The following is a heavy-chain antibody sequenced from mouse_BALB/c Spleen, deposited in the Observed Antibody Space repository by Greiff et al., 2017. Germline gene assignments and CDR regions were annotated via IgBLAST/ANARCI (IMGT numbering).Heavy chain of an antibody. D-gene: IGHD2-3*01. J-gene: IGHJ4*01. Sequence: VQGVESGPGLVAPSPCLSISCTVSGFSLTSYGVHWVRQPPGKGLEWLGVIWAGGSTNYNSALMSSLNISKDNAKSQVFLKMNSLQTDDTAMYYCARWSGYSYAMDYWGQGTSVTVSA. CDR2: IWAGGST. CDR3: ARWSGYSYAMDY. V-gene: IGHV2-9*02. CDR1: GFSLTSYG.